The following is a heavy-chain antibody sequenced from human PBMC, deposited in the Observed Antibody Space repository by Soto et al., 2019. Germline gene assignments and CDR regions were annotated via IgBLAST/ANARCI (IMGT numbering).Heavy chain of an antibody. J-gene: IGHJ3*02. D-gene: IGHD3-22*01. CDR1: GFTFSSYS. V-gene: IGHV3-48*02. Sequence: GGSLRLSCAASGFTFSSYSMNWVRQAPGKGLEWVSYISSSSSTIYYADSVKGRFTISRDNAKNSLYLQMNSLRDEDTAVYYCARDRSGYYDSSGYWIDAFDIWGQGTXVTVSS. CDR2: ISSSSSTI. CDR3: ARDRSGYYDSSGYWIDAFDI.